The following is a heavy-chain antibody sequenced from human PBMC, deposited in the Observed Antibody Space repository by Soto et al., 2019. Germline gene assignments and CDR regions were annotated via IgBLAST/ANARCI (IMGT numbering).Heavy chain of an antibody. CDR2: ISYDGSNK. J-gene: IGHJ4*02. CDR1: GFTFSSYA. V-gene: IGHV3-30-3*01. CDR3: ARSAITMIVVAMGY. D-gene: IGHD3-22*01. Sequence: QVQLVESGGGVVQPGRSLRLSCAASGFTFSSYAMHWVRQAPGKGLEWVAVISYDGSNKYYADSVKGRFTISRDNSKNTLYLQMNSLRAEDTAVYYCARSAITMIVVAMGYWGQGTLVTVSS.